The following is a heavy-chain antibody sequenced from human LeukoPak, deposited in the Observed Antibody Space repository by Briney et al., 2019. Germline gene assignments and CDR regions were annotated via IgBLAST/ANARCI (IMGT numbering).Heavy chain of an antibody. D-gene: IGHD3-10*01. Sequence: PSETLSLTCTVSGGSISSHYWSWIRQPPGKGLEWIGYIYYSGSTNYNPSLKSRVTISVDTSKNQFSLKLSSVTAADTVVYYCARVRRQELGYYYYYMDVWGKGTTVTVSS. CDR1: GGSISSHY. V-gene: IGHV4-59*11. CDR3: ARVRRQELGYYYYYMDV. CDR2: IYYSGST. J-gene: IGHJ6*03.